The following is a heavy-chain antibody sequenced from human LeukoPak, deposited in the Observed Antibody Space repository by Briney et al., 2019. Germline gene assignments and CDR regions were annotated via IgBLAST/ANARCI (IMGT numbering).Heavy chain of an antibody. CDR3: AKVGPYYDFWSGYFSDY. Sequence: PGGSLRLSCAAPGFTFSSYSMNWVRQAPGKGLEWVSSISSSSSYIYYADSVKGRFTISRDNSKNTLYLQMNSLRAEDTAVYYCAKVGPYYDFWSGYFSDYWGQGTLVTVSS. D-gene: IGHD3-3*01. CDR1: GFTFSSYS. V-gene: IGHV3-21*04. J-gene: IGHJ4*02. CDR2: ISSSSSYI.